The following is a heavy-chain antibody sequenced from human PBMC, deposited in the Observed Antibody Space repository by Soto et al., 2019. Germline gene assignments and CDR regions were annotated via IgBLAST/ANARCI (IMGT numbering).Heavy chain of an antibody. CDR3: AKGGRVVTDAFFI. Sequence: ASVKVSCKASGYTFTGYYMHWVRQAPGQGLEWMGWINPNSGGTNYAQKFQGWVTMTRDTSISTAYMALSRLSSDDTAVYYCAKGGRVVTDAFFIWGKGTMVTVS. CDR2: INPNSGGT. D-gene: IGHD2-15*01. J-gene: IGHJ3*02. V-gene: IGHV1-2*04. CDR1: GYTFTGYY.